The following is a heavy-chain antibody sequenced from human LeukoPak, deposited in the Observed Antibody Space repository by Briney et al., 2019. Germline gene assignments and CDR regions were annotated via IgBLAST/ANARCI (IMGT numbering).Heavy chain of an antibody. V-gene: IGHV4-34*01. Sequence: KTSETLSLTCAVYGGSFSGYYWSWIRQPPGKGLEWIGEINHSGSTNYNPSLKSRVTTSVDTSKNQFSLKLSSVTTADTAVYYCARSRYCGGGSCYSRYYYYGMDVWGQGTTVTVSS. CDR3: ARSRYCGGGSCYSRYYYYGMDV. D-gene: IGHD2-15*01. CDR2: INHSGST. CDR1: GGSFSGYY. J-gene: IGHJ6*02.